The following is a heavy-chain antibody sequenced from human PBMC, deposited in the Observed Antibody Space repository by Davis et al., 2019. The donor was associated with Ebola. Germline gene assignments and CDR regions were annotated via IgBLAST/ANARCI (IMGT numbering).Heavy chain of an antibody. D-gene: IGHD3-10*01. J-gene: IGHJ5*02. Sequence: PGGSLRLSCAASGFTFGTYWMHWVRQSPDKGLVWVARMNSDGSNLRYADSVKGRFTISRDNAQDSLYLQMSSLRTEDTAFYYCGKDFYGSGSYIDAWGQGTLVTVSS. CDR1: GFTFGTYW. CDR3: GKDFYGSGSYIDA. V-gene: IGHV3-74*01. CDR2: MNSDGSNL.